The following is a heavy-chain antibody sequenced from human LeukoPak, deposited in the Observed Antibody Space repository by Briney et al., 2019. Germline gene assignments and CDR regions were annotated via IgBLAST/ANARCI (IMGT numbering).Heavy chain of an antibody. CDR2: IYYSGST. CDR3: ARARASGSYGYYGMDV. D-gene: IGHD1-26*01. Sequence: PSETLSLTCTVSGGSISSYYWSWIRQPPGKGLEWIGYIYYSGSTNYNLSLKSRVTISVDTSKNQFSLKLSSVTAADTAVYYCARARASGSYGYYGMDVWGQGTTVTVSS. J-gene: IGHJ6*02. V-gene: IGHV4-59*01. CDR1: GGSISSYY.